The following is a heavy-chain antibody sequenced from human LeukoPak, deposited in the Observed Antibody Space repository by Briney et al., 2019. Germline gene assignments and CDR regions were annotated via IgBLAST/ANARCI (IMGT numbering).Heavy chain of an antibody. J-gene: IGHJ4*02. V-gene: IGHV3-23*01. CDR2: ISGSGGST. D-gene: IGHD2-15*01. CDR1: GFTFSSYA. Sequence: GGSLRLSCAASGFTFSSYAMSWVRQAPGKGLEWVSAISGSGGSTYYADSVKGRFAISRDNSKNTLYLQMNSLRAEDTAVYYCAKAPRGAVAAGYYFDYWGQGTLVTVSS. CDR3: AKAPRGAVAAGYYFDY.